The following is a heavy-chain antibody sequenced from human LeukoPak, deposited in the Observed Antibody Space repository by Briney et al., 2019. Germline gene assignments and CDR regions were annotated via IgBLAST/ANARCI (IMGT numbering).Heavy chain of an antibody. D-gene: IGHD1-1*01. J-gene: IGHJ4*02. V-gene: IGHV3-7*03. CDR1: GFTFSSYW. Sequence: GGSLRLSCAASGFTFSSYWMSWVRQAPGKGLEWVANIKQDGSQKYYVDSVKGRFSISRDNSKNTLFLQMNSLRAEDTAVYYCAKGTGMTSPSFLWGQGTLVTVSS. CDR2: IKQDGSQK. CDR3: AKGTGMTSPSFL.